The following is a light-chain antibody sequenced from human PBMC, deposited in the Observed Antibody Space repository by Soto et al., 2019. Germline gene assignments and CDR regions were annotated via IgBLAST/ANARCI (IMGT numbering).Light chain of an antibody. J-gene: IGLJ1*01. CDR1: NSNIGRNT. V-gene: IGLV1-44*01. CDR2: SNN. Sequence: VRNQEPSAYGKSVDGGSISFTKNNSNIGRNTVNWYQQLPGTAPKLLIYSNNRRPSGVPDRFSGSKSGTSASLAISGLQSEDEADYYCAAWDDRLTDYVFGPGSKVTVL. CDR3: AAWDDRLTDYV.